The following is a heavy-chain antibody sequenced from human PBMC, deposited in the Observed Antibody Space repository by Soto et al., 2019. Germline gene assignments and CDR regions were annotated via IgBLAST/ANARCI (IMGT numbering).Heavy chain of an antibody. V-gene: IGHV4-59*01. D-gene: IGHD2-2*01. CDR3: ARYCSSTSCYHYYYYGMDV. CDR2: IYYSGST. CDR1: GASIISYY. Sequence: PSETLSLTYTISGASIISYYLSLIPHPPLKLLEWIGYIYYSGSTNYNPSLKSRVTISVDTSKNQFSLKLSSVTDADTAVYYCARYCSSTSCYHYYYYGMDVWGQGTTVTVSS. J-gene: IGHJ6*02.